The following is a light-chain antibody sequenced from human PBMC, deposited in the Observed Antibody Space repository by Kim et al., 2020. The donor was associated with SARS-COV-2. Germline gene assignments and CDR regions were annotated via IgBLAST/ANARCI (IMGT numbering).Light chain of an antibody. CDR1: NPNVGNEG. CDR2: RHN. CDR3: AAWDTSLGVWV. Sequence: QTATLSCTGNNPNVGNEGVAWLQQHPGHPPKLLSYRHNNRPSGISERFSASRSGNTASLTIIGLQPEDEADYYCAAWDTSLGVWVFGGGTKLTVL. J-gene: IGLJ3*02. V-gene: IGLV10-54*01.